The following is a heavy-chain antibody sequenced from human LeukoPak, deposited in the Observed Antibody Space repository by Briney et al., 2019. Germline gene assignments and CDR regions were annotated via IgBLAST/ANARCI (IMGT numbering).Heavy chain of an antibody. CDR2: ISGSGGST. J-gene: IGHJ6*03. CDR3: AKDATAVPGTVYMDV. Sequence: GGSLRLSCAASGFTFSSYGMSWVRQAPGKGLEWVSPISGSGGSTYYADSVKGRFTISRDNSKNTLYLQMTSLRAEDTALYYCAKDATAVPGTVYMDVWGKGTTVTISS. V-gene: IGHV3-23*01. CDR1: GFTFSSYG. D-gene: IGHD6-13*01.